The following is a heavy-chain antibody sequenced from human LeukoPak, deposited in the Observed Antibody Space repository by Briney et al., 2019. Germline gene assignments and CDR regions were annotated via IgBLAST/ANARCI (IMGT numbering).Heavy chain of an antibody. Sequence: PGGSLRLSCAASGFTFSSYGVHWVRQAPGKGLEWVAVIWYDGSNKYYADSVKGRFTISRDNSKNTLYLQMNSLRAEDTAVYYCARPYPPEYSGSYWGALDAFDIWGQGTMVTVSS. V-gene: IGHV3-33*01. D-gene: IGHD1-26*01. J-gene: IGHJ3*02. CDR3: ARPYPPEYSGSYWGALDAFDI. CDR2: IWYDGSNK. CDR1: GFTFSSYG.